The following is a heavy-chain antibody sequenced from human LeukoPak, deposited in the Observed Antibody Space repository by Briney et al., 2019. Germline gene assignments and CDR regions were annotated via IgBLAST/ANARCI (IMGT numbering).Heavy chain of an antibody. D-gene: IGHD3-10*01. CDR2: IKEDGSEK. Sequence: GGSLRLSCAASGFSFSTYWMSWVRQAPGKGLEWVANIKEDGSEKYYVDSVKGRFTISRDNAKNSLYLQMNSLRAEDTAVYYCAKDHLYYAPDYWGQGTLVTVSS. V-gene: IGHV3-7*01. J-gene: IGHJ4*02. CDR1: GFSFSTYW. CDR3: AKDHLYYAPDY.